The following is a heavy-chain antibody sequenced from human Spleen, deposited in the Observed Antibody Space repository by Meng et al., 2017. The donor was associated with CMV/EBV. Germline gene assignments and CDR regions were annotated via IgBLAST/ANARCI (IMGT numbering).Heavy chain of an antibody. J-gene: IGHJ4*02. V-gene: IGHV4-59*12. D-gene: IGHD3-10*01. Sequence: GSLRLSCTVSGGSISSYYWSWIRQPPGKGLEWIGYIYYSGSTNYNPSLKSRVTISVDTSKNQFSLKLSSVTAADTAMYYCARDLLVDRGVRGVFDFWGQGTLVTVSS. CDR3: ARDLLVDRGVRGVFDF. CDR2: IYYSGST. CDR1: GGSISSYY.